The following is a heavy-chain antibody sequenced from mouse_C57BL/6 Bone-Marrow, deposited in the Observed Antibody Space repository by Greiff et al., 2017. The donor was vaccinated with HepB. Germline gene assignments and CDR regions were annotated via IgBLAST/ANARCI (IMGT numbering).Heavy chain of an antibody. V-gene: IGHV2-2*01. CDR2: IWSGGST. Sequence: VQLQQSGPGLVQPSQSLSITCTVSGFSLTSYGVHWVRQSPGKGLEWLGVIWSGGSTDYNAAFISRLSISKDNSKSQVFFKMNSRQADDTAIYYCATNREFAYWGQGTLVTVSA. D-gene: IGHD3-3*01. CDR3: ATNREFAY. CDR1: GFSLTSYG. J-gene: IGHJ3*01.